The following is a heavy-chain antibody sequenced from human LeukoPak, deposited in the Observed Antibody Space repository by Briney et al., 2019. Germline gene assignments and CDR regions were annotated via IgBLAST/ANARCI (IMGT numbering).Heavy chain of an antibody. V-gene: IGHV1-2*02. CDR1: GYTFTGYY. Sequence: ASVKVSCKASGYTFTGYYLHWVRQAPGQGLEWMGWINPNIGDTNYAQKFQGRVTMTRDTSISTAYMELSRLRSDDMAVYYCARGRGVLLWFGELYKHYYYYMDVWGKGTTVTISS. CDR2: INPNIGDT. J-gene: IGHJ6*03. CDR3: ARGRGVLLWFGELYKHYYYYMDV. D-gene: IGHD3-10*01.